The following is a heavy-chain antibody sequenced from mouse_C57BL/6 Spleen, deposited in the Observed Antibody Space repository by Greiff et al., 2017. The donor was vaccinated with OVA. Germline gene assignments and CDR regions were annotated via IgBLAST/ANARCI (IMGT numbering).Heavy chain of an antibody. CDR2: IDPSDSET. Sequence: QVQLQQPGAELVRPGSSVKLSCKASGYTFTSYWMHWVKQRPIQGLEWIGNIDPSDSETHYNQKFKDKATLTVDKSSSTAYMQLSSLTSEDSAVYYCARGVVTPIDYWGQGTTLTVSS. CDR1: GYTFTSYW. CDR3: ARGVVTPIDY. J-gene: IGHJ2*01. D-gene: IGHD1-1*01. V-gene: IGHV1-52*01.